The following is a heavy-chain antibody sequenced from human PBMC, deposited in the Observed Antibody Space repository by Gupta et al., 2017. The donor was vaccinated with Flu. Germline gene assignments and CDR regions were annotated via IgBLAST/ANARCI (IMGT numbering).Heavy chain of an antibody. CDR1: GGSFSGYY. J-gene: IGHJ4*02. CDR2: INHSGST. D-gene: IGHD6-19*01. Sequence: QAQLQQWRAGLVKPSETLSLTRAGYGGSFSGYYWSWIRQPPGKGLEWIGEINHSGSTNYNPSLKSRVTISVDTSKNQFSLKLSSVTAADPAVYYCARRTGYSSGWYGGWGQGTLVTVSS. CDR3: ARRTGYSSGWYGG. V-gene: IGHV4-34*01.